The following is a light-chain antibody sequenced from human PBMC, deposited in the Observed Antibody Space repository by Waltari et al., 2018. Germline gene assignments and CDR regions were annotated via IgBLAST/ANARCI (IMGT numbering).Light chain of an antibody. J-gene: IGKJ1*01. V-gene: IGKV1-5*03. Sequence: EIQMTQSPSTLSASVGARVTITCRASQNIYTWLAWYQQKPGKAPKVLISKASSLNSGVPSRFSGSGSGTEFTLTISSLQPDDFATYFCQEYNGYSRTFGQGTKVESK. CDR3: QEYNGYSRT. CDR1: QNIYTW. CDR2: KAS.